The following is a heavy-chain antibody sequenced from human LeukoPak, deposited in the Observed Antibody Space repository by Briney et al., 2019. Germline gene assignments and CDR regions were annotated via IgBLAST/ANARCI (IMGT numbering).Heavy chain of an antibody. Sequence: GGSLRLSCAASGFTFSSYAMHWVRQAPGKGLEWVAVISYDGSNKYYADSVKGRFTISRDNSKNTLYLQMNSLRAEDTAVYYCARGRSTDILTGTDAFDIWGQGTMVTVSS. D-gene: IGHD3-9*01. CDR3: ARGRSTDILTGTDAFDI. J-gene: IGHJ3*02. CDR1: GFTFSSYA. V-gene: IGHV3-30-3*01. CDR2: ISYDGSNK.